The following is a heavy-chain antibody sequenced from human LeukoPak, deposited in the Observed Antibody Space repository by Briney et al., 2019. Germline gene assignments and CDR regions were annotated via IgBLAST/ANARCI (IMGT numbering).Heavy chain of an antibody. J-gene: IGHJ3*02. CDR2: ISGSGGST. Sequence: GGSLRLSCAASGFTFSNYGMHWVRQAPGKGLEWVSAISGSGGSTYYADSVKGRFTISRDNSKNTLYLQMNSLRAEDTAVYYCALTVPLGPYDAFDIWGQGTMVTVSS. D-gene: IGHD6-13*01. CDR3: ALTVPLGPYDAFDI. CDR1: GFTFSNYG. V-gene: IGHV3-23*01.